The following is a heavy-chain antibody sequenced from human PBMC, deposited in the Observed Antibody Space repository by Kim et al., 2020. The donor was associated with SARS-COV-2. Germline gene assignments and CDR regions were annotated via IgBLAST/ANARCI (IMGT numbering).Heavy chain of an antibody. CDR2: INHSGST. CDR1: GGSFSGYY. V-gene: IGHV4-34*01. Sequence: SETLSLTCADYGGSFSGYYWSWIRQPPGKGLAWIGEINHSGSTNYNPSLKSRVTISVDTSKDQCSLKMGSVTAADTAVYYCARGIMVRGVILTFYYYYY. D-gene: IGHD3-10*01. J-gene: IGHJ6*03. CDR3: ARGIMVRGVILTFYYYYY.